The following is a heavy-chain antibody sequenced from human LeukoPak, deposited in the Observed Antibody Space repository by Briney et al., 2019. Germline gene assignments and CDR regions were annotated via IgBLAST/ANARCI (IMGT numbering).Heavy chain of an antibody. V-gene: IGHV1-18*01. CDR3: ARVRRGIVVNDAFDI. D-gene: IGHD3-22*01. J-gene: IGHJ3*02. Sequence: ASVKVSCKASGYTFTSYGISWVRQAPGQGLEWMGWISAYNGNTNYAQKLQGRVTMTTDTSTSTAYMELSSLRSEDTAVYYCARVRRGIVVNDAFDIWGQGTTVTVSS. CDR2: ISAYNGNT. CDR1: GYTFTSYG.